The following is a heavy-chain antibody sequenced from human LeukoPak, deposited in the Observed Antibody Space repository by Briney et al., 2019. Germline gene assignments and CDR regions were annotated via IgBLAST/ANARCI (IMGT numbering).Heavy chain of an antibody. V-gene: IGHV4-4*07. CDR3: ARIYYDSSCFNWFDP. D-gene: IGHD3-22*01. Sequence: SETLSLTCTVSGGTISSYYWSWIRQPAGKGLEWIGRIYTSGSTNSNPSLTSRVTMSVDASNDPSSLKLSSVAGAYTAVYYCARIYYDSSCFNWFDPWGQGTLVTVSS. CDR2: IYTSGST. CDR1: GGTISSYY. J-gene: IGHJ5*02.